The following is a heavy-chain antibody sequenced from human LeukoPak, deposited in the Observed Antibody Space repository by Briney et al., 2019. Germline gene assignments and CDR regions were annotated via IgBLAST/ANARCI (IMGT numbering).Heavy chain of an antibody. D-gene: IGHD6-13*01. J-gene: IGHJ4*02. CDR3: ATGVHGIAAAGDYYFDY. Sequence: GSLRLSCAASGFTFSSYAMSWIRQPPGKGLEWIGYIYYSGSTNYNPSLKSRVTMSVDTSNNQFSLKLSSVTAADTAVYYCATGVHGIAAAGDYYFDYWGQGTLVTVSS. CDR1: GFTFSSYA. V-gene: IGHV4-59*03. CDR2: IYYSGST.